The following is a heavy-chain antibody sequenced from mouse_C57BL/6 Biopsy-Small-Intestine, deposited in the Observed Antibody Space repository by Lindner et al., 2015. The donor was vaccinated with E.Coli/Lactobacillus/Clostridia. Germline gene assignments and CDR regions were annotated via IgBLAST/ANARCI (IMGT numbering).Heavy chain of an antibody. V-gene: IGHV1-85*01. D-gene: IGHD1-1*02. CDR2: IYPRDGSN. Sequence: VQLQESGPELVKPGASVKLSCKTSGYTFTSYDINWVKQRPGQGLEWIGWIYPRDGSNNYNEKFRGKATLTVDTSSTTAYMELHSLTSEDSAVYFCAREETYGAKWYFDVWGTGTTVTVSS. CDR3: AREETYGAKWYFDV. J-gene: IGHJ1*03. CDR1: GYTFTSYD.